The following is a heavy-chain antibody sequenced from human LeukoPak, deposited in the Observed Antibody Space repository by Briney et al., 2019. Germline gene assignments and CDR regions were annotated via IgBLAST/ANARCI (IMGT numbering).Heavy chain of an antibody. V-gene: IGHV4-59*01. J-gene: IGHJ5*02. CDR2: IYYSGST. Sequence: PTETLSLTFSVYGGSISSDYWSWIRQPPGKGLEWIGYIYYSGSTNYNPSLKSRLTISVDTSKNQFSLKLSSVTAADTAVYYCARAETGFDPWGQGTLVTVSS. CDR3: ARAETGFDP. D-gene: IGHD1-1*01. CDR1: GGSISSDY.